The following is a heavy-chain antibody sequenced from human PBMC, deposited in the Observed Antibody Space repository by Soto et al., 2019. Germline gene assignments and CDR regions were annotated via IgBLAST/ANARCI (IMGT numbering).Heavy chain of an antibody. Sequence: SETLSLTCAVSGYSIRSGYFWGWIRQPPGKGLEWIGSMYHSGITYYNLSLKSRVTISVDTSKNQLSLKLSSATAADTAVYYCDRSMYSTSAQLYYGMDVWGQGTTVTVSS. CDR1: GYSIRSGYF. J-gene: IGHJ6*02. CDR3: DRSMYSTSAQLYYGMDV. D-gene: IGHD6-6*01. V-gene: IGHV4-38-2*01. CDR2: MYHSGIT.